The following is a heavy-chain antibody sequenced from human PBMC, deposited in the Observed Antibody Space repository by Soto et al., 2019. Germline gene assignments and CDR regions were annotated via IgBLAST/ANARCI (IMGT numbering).Heavy chain of an antibody. D-gene: IGHD2-21*02. Sequence: GGSLRLSCAASGFTFSNYGMYWVRQAPGKGLEWVAVISHDGSNKNYADSVKGRFTISRDNPKNTLYLQMNSLRAEDTAVYYCAKIAQIYHRDGVCYVIDYWGQGALVTVSS. CDR3: AKIAQIYHRDGVCYVIDY. CDR2: ISHDGSNK. J-gene: IGHJ4*02. CDR1: GFTFSNYG. V-gene: IGHV3-30*18.